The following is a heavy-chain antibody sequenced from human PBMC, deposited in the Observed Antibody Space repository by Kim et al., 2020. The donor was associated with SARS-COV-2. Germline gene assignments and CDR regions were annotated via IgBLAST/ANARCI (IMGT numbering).Heavy chain of an antibody. J-gene: IGHJ4*02. Sequence: GGSLRLSCAASGFTFDDYTMHWVRQAPGKGLEWVSLISWDGGSTYYADSVKGRFTISRDNSKNSLYLQMNSLRTEDTALYYCAKDLVPLLWMGGSFDYWGQGTLVTVSS. CDR1: GFTFDDYT. CDR3: AKDLVPLLWMGGSFDY. V-gene: IGHV3-43*01. CDR2: ISWDGGST. D-gene: IGHD3-16*01.